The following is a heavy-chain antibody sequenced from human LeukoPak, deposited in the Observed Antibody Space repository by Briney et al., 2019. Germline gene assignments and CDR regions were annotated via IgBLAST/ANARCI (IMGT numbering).Heavy chain of an antibody. V-gene: IGHV3-23*01. CDR1: GFTFSSYA. J-gene: IGHJ6*02. CDR3: AREKTYSSSSVYYHYGMDV. D-gene: IGHD6-6*01. CDR2: ISGSGGST. Sequence: GGSLRLSCAASGFTFSSYAMSWVRQAPGKGLEWVSAISGSGGSTYYADSVKGRFTISRDNSKNTLYLQMNSLRAEDTAVYYCAREKTYSSSSVYYHYGMDVWGQGTTVTVSS.